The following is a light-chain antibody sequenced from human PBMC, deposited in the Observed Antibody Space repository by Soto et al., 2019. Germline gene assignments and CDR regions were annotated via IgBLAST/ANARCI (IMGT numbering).Light chain of an antibody. J-gene: IGKJ1*01. Sequence: VGERVTITCRASQSVSNWLAWYQHKPGKAPKLLIYDVSSLESGVPSRFSGSGSGTEFILTISSLQPDDFATYYCQQYDSYSWTFGQGTKVDIK. CDR3: QQYDSYSWT. CDR2: DVS. CDR1: QSVSNW. V-gene: IGKV1-5*01.